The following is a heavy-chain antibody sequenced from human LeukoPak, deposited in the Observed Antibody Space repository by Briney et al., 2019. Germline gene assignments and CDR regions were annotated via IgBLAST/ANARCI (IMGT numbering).Heavy chain of an antibody. D-gene: IGHD2-21*01. CDR3: ARMKVIKGASLDY. Sequence: GGPLRLSCAASGFSFSKYAMHWVRQAPGKGLEWVAVISFDETKKYYADSVKSRFTISRDNSNNTLFLQMNSVKTEDTAVYFCARMKVIKGASLDYWGQGSLVTVSS. CDR2: ISFDETKK. V-gene: IGHV3-30-3*01. CDR1: GFSFSKYA. J-gene: IGHJ4*02.